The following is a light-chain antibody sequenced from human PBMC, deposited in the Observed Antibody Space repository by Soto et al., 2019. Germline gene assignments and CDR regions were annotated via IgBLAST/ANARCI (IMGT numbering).Light chain of an antibody. CDR1: QSVSSSY. Sequence: ENVLTQSPGTLSLSPGERATLSCRASQSVSSSYLTWYQQKPGQAPRLLNYGASSRATDIPDRFSGSGDGTDFNFTIRRIEAEDFARDYFQQYDCSPGPFGQGTKLEIK. V-gene: IGKV3-20*01. CDR2: GAS. CDR3: QQYDCSPGP. J-gene: IGKJ2*01.